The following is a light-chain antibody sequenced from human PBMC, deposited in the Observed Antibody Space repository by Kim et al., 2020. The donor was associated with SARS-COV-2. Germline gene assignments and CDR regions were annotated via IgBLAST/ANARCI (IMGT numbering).Light chain of an antibody. V-gene: IGKV3-15*01. CDR2: YAS. CDR1: QSVSRK. J-gene: IGKJ1*01. Sequence: SPGETAPLSCRASQSVSRKVAGYQQQAGEHPRRLIYYASTRATGIPARLSGSGSGTDFTLTISSLQSEELSVYHCQQYDDWPPWTFGQGTKVDIK. CDR3: QQYDDWPPWT.